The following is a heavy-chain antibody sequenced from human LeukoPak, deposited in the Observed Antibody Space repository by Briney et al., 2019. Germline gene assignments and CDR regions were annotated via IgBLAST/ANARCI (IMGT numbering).Heavy chain of an antibody. CDR2: INHSGST. J-gene: IGHJ5*02. CDR3: ARGYCSSTSCYTYNWFDP. CDR1: GGSFSGYY. Sequence: SETLSLTCAVYGGSFSGYYWSWIRQPPGKGLEGMGEINHSGSTNYNPSLKSRVTVSVDTSKNQFSLKLSSVTAADTAVYYCARGYCSSTSCYTYNWFDPWGQGTLVTVSS. D-gene: IGHD2-2*02. V-gene: IGHV4-34*01.